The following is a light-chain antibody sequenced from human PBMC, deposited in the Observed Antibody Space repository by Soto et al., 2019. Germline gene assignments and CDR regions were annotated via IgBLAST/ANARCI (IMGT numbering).Light chain of an antibody. V-gene: IGKV3-11*01. CDR2: GAS. CDR3: RQRSNCSPLT. Sequence: EIVMTQSPAPLSVSPGETATITCRSSQSISNKYLAWYQQKPGQTARLLLYGASSRANGIAASLSGSGSATEFSLTISSREPADAAVSYCRQRSNCSPLTFGEGTRLEIK. J-gene: IGKJ5*01. CDR1: QSISNKY.